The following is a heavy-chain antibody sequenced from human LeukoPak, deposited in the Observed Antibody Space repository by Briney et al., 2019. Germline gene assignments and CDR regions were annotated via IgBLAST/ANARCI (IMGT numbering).Heavy chain of an antibody. J-gene: IGHJ3*02. CDR2: IYYSGST. CDR1: GGSISSYY. Sequence: SETLSLTCTVSGGSISSYYWSWIRQPPGKGLEWIGYIYYSGSTNYNPSLKSRVTISVDTSKNQFSLKLSSVTAADTAVYYCARVGSSSQLDAFDIWGQGTLVTVSS. V-gene: IGHV4-59*01. CDR3: ARVGSSSQLDAFDI. D-gene: IGHD6-13*01.